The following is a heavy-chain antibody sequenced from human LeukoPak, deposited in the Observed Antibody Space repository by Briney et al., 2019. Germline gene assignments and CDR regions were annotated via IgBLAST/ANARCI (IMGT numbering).Heavy chain of an antibody. CDR1: GYTFTSYG. D-gene: IGHD3-22*01. J-gene: IGHJ3*02. Sequence: ASVKVSCKASGYTFTSYGISWVRQAPGQGLEWMGWISAYNGNTNYAQKLQGRVTMITDTSTSTAYMELRSLRSDDTAVYYCARAHYYDSTRGRYAFDIWGQGTMVTVSS. V-gene: IGHV1-18*01. CDR2: ISAYNGNT. CDR3: ARAHYYDSTRGRYAFDI.